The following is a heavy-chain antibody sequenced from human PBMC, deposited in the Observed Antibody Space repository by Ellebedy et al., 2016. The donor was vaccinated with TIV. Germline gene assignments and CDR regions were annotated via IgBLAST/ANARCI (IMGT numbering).Heavy chain of an antibody. V-gene: IGHV3-30*18. Sequence: GESLKISCAASGFPFSIYSMSWVRQAPGKGLEWVAVISYDGSNKYYADSVKGRFTISRDNSKNTLYLQMNSLRAEDTAVYYCAKDSTDITMIVVVILDYWGQGTLVTVSS. CDR3: AKDSTDITMIVVVILDY. CDR1: GFPFSIYS. J-gene: IGHJ4*02. D-gene: IGHD3-22*01. CDR2: ISYDGSNK.